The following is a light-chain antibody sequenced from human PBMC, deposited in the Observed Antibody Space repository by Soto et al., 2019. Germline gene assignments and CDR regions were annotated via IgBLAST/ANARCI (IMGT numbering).Light chain of an antibody. CDR3: QSYDGSLYV. V-gene: IGLV1-40*01. Sequence: QAVVTQPPSVSGSPGPRVTISCSGRRAGSDVHWYQQFPGSAPQLLIFGNSNRPSGVPDRFSGSKSGTSASLAISGLLAEDEAYYYCQSYDGSLYVFGSGTKVTVL. CDR1: RAGSD. J-gene: IGLJ1*01. CDR2: GNS.